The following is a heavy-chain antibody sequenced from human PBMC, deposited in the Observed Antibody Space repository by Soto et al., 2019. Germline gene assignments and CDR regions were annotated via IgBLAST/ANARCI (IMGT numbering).Heavy chain of an antibody. J-gene: IGHJ4*02. CDR1: GFTFSSYG. Sequence: GGSLRLSCAASGFTFSSYGMHWVRQAPGQRLEWMGWINAGNGNTKYSQKFQGRVTITRDTSASTAYMELSSLRSEDTAVYYCARHGSGWDYWGQGTLVTVSS. CDR2: INAGNGNT. D-gene: IGHD6-19*01. CDR3: ARHGSGWDY. V-gene: IGHV1-3*01.